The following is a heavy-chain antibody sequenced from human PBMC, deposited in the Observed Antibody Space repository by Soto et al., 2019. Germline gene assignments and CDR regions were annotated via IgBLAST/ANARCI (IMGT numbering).Heavy chain of an antibody. V-gene: IGHV3-7*01. CDR2: IRPERSET. CDR1: GFNFRNSW. CDR3: ARGPF. J-gene: IGHJ4*02. Sequence: EMQLVESGGGWVHPGGSLRLSCSASGFNFRNSWMSWVRQAPGKGLEWVANIRPERSETDYADSVKGRFSISRDNAKNSVYLQMNSLRDEDTAVYYCARGPFWGQGTLVTVAS.